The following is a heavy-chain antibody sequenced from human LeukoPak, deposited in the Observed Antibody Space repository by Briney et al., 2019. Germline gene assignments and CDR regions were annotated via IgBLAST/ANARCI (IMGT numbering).Heavy chain of an antibody. V-gene: IGHV3-53*01. CDR3: ARGAFD. J-gene: IGHJ4*02. Sequence: GGSLRLSCAASGFSVSSNYMNWVRQAPGKGLDWVSVIYDGGDKHYADSVGGRFIISRDSSTNTLYLQMTSLRVEDTAVYYCARGAFDWGQGTLVTVSS. CDR1: GFSVSSNY. CDR2: IYDGGDK. D-gene: IGHD3-3*02.